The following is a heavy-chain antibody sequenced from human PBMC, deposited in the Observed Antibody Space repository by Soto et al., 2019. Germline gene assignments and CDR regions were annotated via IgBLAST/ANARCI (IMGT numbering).Heavy chain of an antibody. CDR1: GYTFTSFY. V-gene: IGHV1-46*01. CDR2: INPSGGIT. J-gene: IGHJ6*02. Sequence: QMQLVQSGAEVKRPGASVRVSCKSSGYTFTSFYIHWVRQAPGQGLEWMGIINPSGGITNFAQRFQGRVTNTRDMSTKTHYMELSSLKTDDTAVYYCASSPAFSSSWYGIPTDPRHGMDVWGQGTTVTVS. CDR3: ASSPAFSSSWYGIPTDPRHGMDV. D-gene: IGHD6-13*01.